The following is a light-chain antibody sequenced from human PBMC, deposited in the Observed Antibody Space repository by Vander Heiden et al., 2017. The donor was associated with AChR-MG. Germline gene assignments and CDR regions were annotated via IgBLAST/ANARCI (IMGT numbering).Light chain of an antibody. CDR1: ALPKKY. CDR2: EDN. Sequence: SYELTQPPSVYVFPGQTARITCAGDALPKKYAYWYQQKSGQAPVLVIYEDNKRPSGIPERFSGSSSGTMDTLTISGAQVEDEADYYCYSTDSSGKRVFGGGTKLTVL. J-gene: IGLJ3*02. V-gene: IGLV3-10*01. CDR3: YSTDSSGKRV.